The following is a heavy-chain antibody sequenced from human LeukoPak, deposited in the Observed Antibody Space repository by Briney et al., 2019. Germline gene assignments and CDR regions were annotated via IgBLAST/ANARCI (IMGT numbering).Heavy chain of an antibody. CDR3: ARDLGIVAGHWFDP. CDR1: GYTFTIYG. CDR2: ISAYNGNT. D-gene: IGHD6-19*01. V-gene: IGHV1-18*01. Sequence: RASVTVSFKASGYTFTIYGISWVRQAPGQGLEWMGWISAYNGNTNYAQKLQGRVTMTTDTSTSTAYMELRSLRSDDTAVYYCARDLGIVAGHWFDPWGQGTLVTVSS. J-gene: IGHJ5*02.